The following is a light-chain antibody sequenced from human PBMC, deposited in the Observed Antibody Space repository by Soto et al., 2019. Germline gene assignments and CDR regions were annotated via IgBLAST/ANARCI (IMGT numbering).Light chain of an antibody. CDR2: GAS. V-gene: IGKV3-15*01. CDR3: QQYNNWPPWT. Sequence: EIVLTQSPAILSLSPGERATLSCRASQSVGTYLDWYQQKLGQAPRLLIYGASTRATGIPARFSGSGSGTEFTLTISSLQSEDFAVYYCQQYNNWPPWTFGQGTKVEIK. J-gene: IGKJ1*01. CDR1: QSVGTY.